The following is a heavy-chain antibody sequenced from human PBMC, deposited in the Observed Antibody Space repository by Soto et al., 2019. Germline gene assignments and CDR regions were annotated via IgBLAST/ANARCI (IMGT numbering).Heavy chain of an antibody. J-gene: IGHJ6*02. CDR1: GGSISSADFY. CDR2: IHYSVNT. Sequence: PSETLSLTCPVSGGSISSADFYWSWIRKPPGKGRKRIGYIHYSVNTYYNQSLWCRVTISVDTCKNQFSLKLRSVTPADTAGYYCARDDYSNYTYCGMNVWGQGTTDTVSS. CDR3: ARDDYSNYTYCGMNV. D-gene: IGHD4-4*01. V-gene: IGHV4-30-4*02.